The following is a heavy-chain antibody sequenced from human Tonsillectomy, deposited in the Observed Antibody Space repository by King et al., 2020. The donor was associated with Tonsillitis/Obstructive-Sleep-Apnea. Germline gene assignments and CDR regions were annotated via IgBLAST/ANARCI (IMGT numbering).Heavy chain of an antibody. D-gene: IGHD1-26*01. Sequence: QLVQSGGGVVQPGRSLRLSCAASGFTFSSYAMHWVRQAPGKGLEWVEVILYDGSNIYYADSVKGRFTISRDNSKNPLYLQMNSRRAGDTAVYYCARDLVCGLLEGFYYWVQGTLVTVSS. CDR2: ILYDGSNI. J-gene: IGHJ4*02. CDR1: GFTFSSYA. CDR3: ARDLVCGLLEGFYY. V-gene: IGHV3-30*04.